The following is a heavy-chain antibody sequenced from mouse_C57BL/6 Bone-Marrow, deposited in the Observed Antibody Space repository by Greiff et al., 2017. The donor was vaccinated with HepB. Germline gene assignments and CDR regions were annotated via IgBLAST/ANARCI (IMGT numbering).Heavy chain of an antibody. Sequence: QVHVKQPGAELVRPGSSVKLSCKASGYTFTSYWMHWVKQRPIQGLEWIGNIDPSDSETHYNQKFKDKATLTVDKSSSTAYMQLSSLTSEDSAVYYWARRGGGSGPYYAMDYWGQGTSVTVSS. D-gene: IGHD3-2*02. V-gene: IGHV1-52*01. CDR2: IDPSDSET. J-gene: IGHJ4*01. CDR1: GYTFTSYW. CDR3: ARRGGGSGPYYAMDY.